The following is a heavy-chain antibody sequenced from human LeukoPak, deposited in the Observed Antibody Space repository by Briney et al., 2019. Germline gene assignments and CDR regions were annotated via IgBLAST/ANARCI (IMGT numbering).Heavy chain of an antibody. V-gene: IGHV3-7*01. J-gene: IGHJ6*02. CDR1: GFTSSSYW. D-gene: IGHD2-2*02. CDR3: ARGPAAILSAYYGMDV. Sequence: GGSLRLSCAASGFTSSSYWMSWVRQAPGKGLEWVANIEQDGSEKYYVDSVKGRFTISRDNAKNSLYLQMNSLRAEDTAVYYCARGPAAILSAYYGMDVWGQGTTVTVSS. CDR2: IEQDGSEK.